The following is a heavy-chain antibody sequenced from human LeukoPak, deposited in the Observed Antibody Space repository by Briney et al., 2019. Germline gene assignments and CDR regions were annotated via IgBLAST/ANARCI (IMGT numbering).Heavy chain of an antibody. CDR2: ISTSSSYI. Sequence: GGSLRLSCAASGFTFSGSTMNWVRQAPGKGLEWVSFISTSSSYIYYADSVRGRFTISRDNAKNSLYLQMNSLRAEDTAVYYCARQQWLDGAYYFDYWGQGTLVTVSS. J-gene: IGHJ4*02. V-gene: IGHV3-21*01. CDR3: ARQQWLDGAYYFDY. D-gene: IGHD6-19*01. CDR1: GFTFSGST.